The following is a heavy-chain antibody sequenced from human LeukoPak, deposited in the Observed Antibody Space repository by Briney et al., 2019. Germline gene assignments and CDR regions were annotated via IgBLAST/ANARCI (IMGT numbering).Heavy chain of an antibody. J-gene: IGHJ5*02. CDR3: AKDLRAGVPNWFDP. CDR2: ISGSGGST. V-gene: IGHV3-23*01. D-gene: IGHD2-8*01. Sequence: GGSLRLSCAASGFTFSSYVMSWVRQTPGKGLEWVSGISGSGGSTYYADSVKGRFTISRDNSKNTLYLQMNSLRAEDTAVYYCAKDLRAGVPNWFDPWGQGTLVTVSS. CDR1: GFTFSSYV.